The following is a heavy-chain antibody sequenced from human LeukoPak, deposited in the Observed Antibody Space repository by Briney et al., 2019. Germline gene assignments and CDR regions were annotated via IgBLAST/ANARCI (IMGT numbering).Heavy chain of an antibody. J-gene: IGHJ6*03. CDR2: ISAYNGNT. V-gene: IGHV1-18*01. Sequence: ASVKVSCKASGYTFTSYGISWVRQAPGQGLEWMGWISAYNGNTNYAQKLQGRVTMTTDTSTSTAYMELSSLRSEDTAVYYCARGYCSSTSCLFYYYYYMDVWGKGTTVTVSS. CDR3: ARGYCSSTSCLFYYYYYMDV. CDR1: GYTFTSYG. D-gene: IGHD2-2*01.